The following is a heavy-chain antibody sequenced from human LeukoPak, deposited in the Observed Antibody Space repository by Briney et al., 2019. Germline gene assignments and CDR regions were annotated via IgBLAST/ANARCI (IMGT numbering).Heavy chain of an antibody. D-gene: IGHD3-10*01. J-gene: IGHJ4*02. CDR3: ARNYYASGSSQFDY. CDR2: ISSTGSTI. CDR1: GFTFSSYE. V-gene: IGHV3-48*03. Sequence: GGSLRLSCGASGFTFSSYEMNGVRQAPGKGLEWVSYISSTGSTIYYADSVKGRFTISRDNAKKSLYLQMNSLRAEDTGVYYCARNYYASGSSQFDYWGQGTLVTVSS.